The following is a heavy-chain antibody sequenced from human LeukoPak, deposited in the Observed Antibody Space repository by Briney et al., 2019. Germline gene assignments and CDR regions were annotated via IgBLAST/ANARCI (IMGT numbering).Heavy chain of an antibody. CDR1: GFTFSSYW. D-gene: IGHD3-3*01. Sequence: TGGSLRLSCAASGFTFSSYWMSWVRQASGKGLEWVANIKQDGSEKYYVDSVKGRFTISRDNAKNSLYLQMNSRRAEDTAVYYCARDPPSHYSYDFWSGYPLDAFDIWGQGTMVTVSS. J-gene: IGHJ3*02. CDR2: IKQDGSEK. CDR3: ARDPPSHYSYDFWSGYPLDAFDI. V-gene: IGHV3-7*01.